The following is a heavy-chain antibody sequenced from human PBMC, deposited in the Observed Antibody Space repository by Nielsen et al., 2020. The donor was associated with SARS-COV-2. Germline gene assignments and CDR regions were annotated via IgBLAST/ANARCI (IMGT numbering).Heavy chain of an antibody. J-gene: IGHJ4*02. D-gene: IGHD6-19*01. CDR1: GGSISSSSYY. CDR3: ASLPLVFSSGWRSYFDY. Sequence: SETLSLTCTVSGGSISSSSYYWSWIRQPPGKGLEWIGEINHSGSTNYNPSLKSRVTISVDTSKNQFSLKLSSVTAADTAVYYCASLPLVFSSGWRSYFDYWGQGTLVTVSS. CDR2: INHSGST. V-gene: IGHV4-39*07.